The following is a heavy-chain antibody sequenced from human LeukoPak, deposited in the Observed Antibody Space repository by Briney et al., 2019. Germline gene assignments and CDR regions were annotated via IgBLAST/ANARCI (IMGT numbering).Heavy chain of an antibody. CDR1: GFTFSSYS. CDR2: ISSSSSYI. V-gene: IGHV3-21*01. Sequence: GGSLTLFCAASGFTFSSYSMNWVRRAPGKGLEWVSSISSSSSYIYYADSVKGRFTISRDNAKNSLYLQMNSLRAEDTAVYYCAEGVVKGPFDYWGQGTLVSVSS. J-gene: IGHJ4*02. CDR3: AEGVVKGPFDY. D-gene: IGHD4-23*01.